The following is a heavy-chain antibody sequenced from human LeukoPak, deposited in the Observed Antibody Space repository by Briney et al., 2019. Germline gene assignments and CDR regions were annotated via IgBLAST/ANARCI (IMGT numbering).Heavy chain of an antibody. CDR1: GYTFTSYY. Sequence: ASVKVSCKASGYTFTSYYMHWVRQAPGQGLEWMGIINPSGGSTSYAQKFQGRVTMTRDTSTSTVYMELSSLRSEDTAAYYCARDRPWFGAGDYYYGMDVWGKGTTVTVSS. CDR3: ARDRPWFGAGDYYYGMDV. V-gene: IGHV1-46*01. CDR2: INPSGGST. J-gene: IGHJ6*04. D-gene: IGHD3-10*01.